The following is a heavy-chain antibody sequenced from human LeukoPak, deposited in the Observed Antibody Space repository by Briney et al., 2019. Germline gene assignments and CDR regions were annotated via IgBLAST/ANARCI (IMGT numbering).Heavy chain of an antibody. CDR1: GFTFSSYS. CDR3: AREEDYYDSSGYYPY. Sequence: GGSLRLSCAASGFTFSSYSMNWVRQAPGKGLEWVSSISSSSSYIYYADSVKGRFTISRDNAKNSLYLQMNSLGAEDTAVYYCAREEDYYDSSGYYPYWGQGTLVTVSS. V-gene: IGHV3-21*01. J-gene: IGHJ4*02. CDR2: ISSSSSYI. D-gene: IGHD3-22*01.